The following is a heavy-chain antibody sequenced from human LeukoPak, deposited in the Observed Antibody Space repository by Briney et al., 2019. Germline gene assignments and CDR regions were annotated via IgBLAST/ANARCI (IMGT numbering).Heavy chain of an antibody. V-gene: IGHV4-34*01. J-gene: IGHJ4*02. D-gene: IGHD3-9*01. CDR1: GGSFSGYY. CDR2: INHSGST. CDR3: ARGEYFDWLYRSKYYFDY. Sequence: SETLSLTCAVYGGSFSGYYWSWIRQPPGKGLEWIGEINHSGSTNYNPSLKSRVTISVDTSKNQFSLKLSSVTAADTAVYYCARGEYFDWLYRSKYYFDYWGQGTLVTVSS.